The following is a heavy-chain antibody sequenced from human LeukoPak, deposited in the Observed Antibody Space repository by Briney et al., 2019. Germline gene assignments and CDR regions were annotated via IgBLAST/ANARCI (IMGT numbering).Heavy chain of an antibody. CDR2: INPNSGGT. Sequence: GASVKVSCKASGYTFTGYYMHWVRQAPGQGLEWMGWINPNSGGTSYAQKFQGWVTMTRDTSISTAYMELSRLRSDDTAVYYCARDVRTGEFEIDYWGQGTLVTVSS. D-gene: IGHD7-27*01. CDR1: GYTFTGYY. J-gene: IGHJ4*02. V-gene: IGHV1-2*04. CDR3: ARDVRTGEFEIDY.